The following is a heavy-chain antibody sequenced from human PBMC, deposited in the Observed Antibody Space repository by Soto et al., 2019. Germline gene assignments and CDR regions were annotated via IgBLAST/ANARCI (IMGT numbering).Heavy chain of an antibody. CDR3: ARRGIAAAGTRWFDP. D-gene: IGHD6-13*01. V-gene: IGHV4-34*01. J-gene: IGHJ5*02. CDR1: GGSFSGYY. Sequence: SSETLSLTCAVYGGSFSGYYWSWIRQPPGKGLEWIGEINHSGSTNYNPSLKSRVTISVDTSKNQFSLKLSSVTAADTAVYYCARRGIAAAGTRWFDPWGQGTLVTVSS. CDR2: INHSGST.